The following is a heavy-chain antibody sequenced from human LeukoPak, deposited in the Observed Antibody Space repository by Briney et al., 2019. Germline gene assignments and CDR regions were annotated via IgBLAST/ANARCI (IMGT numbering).Heavy chain of an antibody. CDR3: ARGIVVEPAAMSWFDS. D-gene: IGHD2-2*01. V-gene: IGHV4-59*08. Sequence: PSETLSLTCTVSGGXISSYYWSWIRQPPGKGLEWIGHIYYSGSTNYNPSLRSRVTISVDTSKNQFSLKLSSVTAADTAVYYCARGIVVEPAAMSWFDSWGQGTLVTVSS. CDR1: GGXISSYY. CDR2: IYYSGST. J-gene: IGHJ5*01.